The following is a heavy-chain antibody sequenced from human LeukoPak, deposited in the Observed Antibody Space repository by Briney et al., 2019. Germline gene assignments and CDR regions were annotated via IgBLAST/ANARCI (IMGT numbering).Heavy chain of an antibody. J-gene: IGHJ6*03. CDR1: GFTFTNYW. D-gene: IGHD2-2*01. CDR3: GRAGPVTKDHSMDV. CDR2: IYLDGSRA. V-gene: IGHV3-7*01. Sequence: QSGGSLRLSCAVSGFTFTNYWMSWARQSPGKGLEWVANIYLDGSRAYYVDSVKGRFTISRDNAKNSLFLQMNSLSAEDTAVYYCGRAGPVTKDHSMDVWGKGTTVTVSS.